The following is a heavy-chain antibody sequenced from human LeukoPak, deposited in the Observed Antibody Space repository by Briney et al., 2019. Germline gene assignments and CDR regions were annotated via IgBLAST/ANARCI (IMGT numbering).Heavy chain of an antibody. D-gene: IGHD6-6*01. CDR1: GFTVSSNY. V-gene: IGHV3-66*02. CDR3: ARDLAARPFYYYYMDV. Sequence: GGSQRLSCAASGFTVSSNYMSWVRQAPGKGLEWVSVIYSGGSTYYADSVKGRFTISRDNSKNTLYLQMNSLRAEDTAVYYCARDLAARPFYYYYMDVWGKGTTVTVSS. CDR2: IYSGGST. J-gene: IGHJ6*03.